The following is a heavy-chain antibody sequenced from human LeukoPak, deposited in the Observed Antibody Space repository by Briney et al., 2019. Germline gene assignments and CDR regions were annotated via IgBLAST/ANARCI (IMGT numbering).Heavy chain of an antibody. V-gene: IGHV4-59*12. Sequence: PSETLSLTCTVSGGSITNYYWSWIRQPPGKGLEWIGYIYYSGSTNYNPSLKSRVTLSVDTSRNQFSLSLRSMTAADTAVYYCAKDSPFGMIKGYFDYWGQGTLVTVSS. D-gene: IGHD3-16*01. CDR3: AKDSPFGMIKGYFDY. J-gene: IGHJ4*02. CDR1: GGSITNYY. CDR2: IYYSGST.